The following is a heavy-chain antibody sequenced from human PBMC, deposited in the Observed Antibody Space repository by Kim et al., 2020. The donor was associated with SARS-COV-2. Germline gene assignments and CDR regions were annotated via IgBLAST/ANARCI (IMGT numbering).Heavy chain of an antibody. Sequence: GGSLRLSCAGSGFTFNIYAMSWVRQTPRKGLQWVAAVGGSGGTTFYADSVKGRFTISRDNSKNTLYLQMNGLSGEDTAKYHCARDPFRRYNFGSFDHWG. J-gene: IGHJ4*01. D-gene: IGHD1-1*01. CDR2: VGGSGGTT. CDR1: GFTFNIYA. V-gene: IGHV3-23*01. CDR3: ARDPFRRYNFGSFDH.